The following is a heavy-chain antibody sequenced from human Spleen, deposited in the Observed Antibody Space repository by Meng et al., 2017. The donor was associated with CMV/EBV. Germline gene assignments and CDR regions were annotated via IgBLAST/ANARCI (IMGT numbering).Heavy chain of an antibody. V-gene: IGHV3-23*03. J-gene: IGHJ4*02. D-gene: IGHD3-10*01. CDR2: IYTGAGRT. CDR3: ARDGSGNYYLDY. Sequence: GGSLRLSCAASGFTFSGYAMSWVRQAPGKGLEWVSVIYTGAGRTYYADSVKGRFTISRDDARNSVFLQMNSLRAEDTAVYYCARDGSGNYYLDYWGQGTLVTVSS. CDR1: GFTFSGYA.